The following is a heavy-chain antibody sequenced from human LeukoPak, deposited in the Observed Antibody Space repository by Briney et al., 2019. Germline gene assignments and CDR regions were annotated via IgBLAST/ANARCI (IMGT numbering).Heavy chain of an antibody. D-gene: IGHD1-7*01. Sequence: SETLSLTCAVYGGSFSGYYWSWIRQPPGKGLEWIGEINHSGSTNYNPSLKSRVTISVDTSKNRFSLKLSSVTAADTAVYYCARGLGNYAKIDYWGQGTLVTVSS. V-gene: IGHV4-34*01. CDR3: ARGLGNYAKIDY. CDR1: GGSFSGYY. CDR2: INHSGST. J-gene: IGHJ4*02.